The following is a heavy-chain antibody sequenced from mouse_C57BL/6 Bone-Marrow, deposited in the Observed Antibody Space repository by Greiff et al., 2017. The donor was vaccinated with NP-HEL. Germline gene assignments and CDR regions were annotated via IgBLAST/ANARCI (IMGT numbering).Heavy chain of an antibody. CDR1: GFNIKDDY. CDR2: IDPENGDT. D-gene: IGHD1-1*01. CDR3: TTPVVATRAMDY. Sequence: VHVKQSGAELVRPGASVKLSCTASGFNIKDDYMHWVKQRPEQGLEWIGWIDPENGDTEYASKFQGKATIQADTSSNTAYLQLSSLTSEYTAVYYCTTPVVATRAMDYWGQGTSVTVSS. J-gene: IGHJ4*01. V-gene: IGHV14-4*01.